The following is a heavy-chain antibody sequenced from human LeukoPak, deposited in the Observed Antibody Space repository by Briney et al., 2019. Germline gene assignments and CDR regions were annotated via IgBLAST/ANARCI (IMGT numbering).Heavy chain of an antibody. CDR1: GYTFTTYD. D-gene: IGHD1-26*01. CDR2: VNPYSGNT. CDR3: ARVAYTTSGNNDY. V-gene: IGHV1-8*01. Sequence: ASVKVSCKASGYTFTTYDIGWVRQASGQGLEWMGWVNPYSGNTAYAQKFQGRVTMTRDTSISTAYMELSSLRSEDTAVYYCARVAYTTSGNNDYWGQGTLVTVSS. J-gene: IGHJ4*02.